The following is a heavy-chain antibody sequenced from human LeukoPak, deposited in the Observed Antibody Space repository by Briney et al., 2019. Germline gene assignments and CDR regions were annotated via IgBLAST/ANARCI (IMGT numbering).Heavy chain of an antibody. CDR1: GYSISSGYY. CDR2: IYHSGTT. V-gene: IGHV4-38-2*02. D-gene: IGHD3-22*01. CDR3: ANTAQDYYYDIYFDS. Sequence: SETLSLTRTVSGYSISSGYYWGWIRQPPGKGLEWIGNIYHSGTTYYNPSLNGRVSISTYTSKNQFSLRLTTVTAADTATYFCANTAQDYYYDIYFDSWGQGILVTVSS. J-gene: IGHJ4*02.